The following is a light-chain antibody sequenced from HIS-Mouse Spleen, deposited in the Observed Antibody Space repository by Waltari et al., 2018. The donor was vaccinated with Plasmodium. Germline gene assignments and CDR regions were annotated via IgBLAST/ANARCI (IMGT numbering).Light chain of an antibody. CDR2: QDS. J-gene: IGLJ2*01. V-gene: IGLV3-1*01. CDR3: QAWDSSTVV. CDR1: KLGDKY. Sequence: SYELTQPPSVSVSPGQPASITCSGDKLGDKYACWYQQTPGQSPVLVIYQDSKRPSGIPERFSGSNSGNTATLTISGTQAMDEADYYCQAWDSSTVVFGGGTKLTVL.